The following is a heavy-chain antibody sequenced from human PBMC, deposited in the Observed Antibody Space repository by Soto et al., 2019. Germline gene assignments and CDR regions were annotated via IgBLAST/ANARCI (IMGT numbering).Heavy chain of an antibody. CDR2: INAIIGKT. CDR3: ARHPGGRGYYYGMDV. D-gene: IGHD2-15*01. V-gene: IGHV1-3*01. Sequence: ASVKVSCKASGYTFTSYAMHWVRQAPGQRLEWMGWINAIIGKTNYSQKFQGRVTITTDESTSTAYMELSSLRSEDTAVYYCARHPGGRGYYYGMDVWGQGTTVTVSS. J-gene: IGHJ6*02. CDR1: GYTFTSYA.